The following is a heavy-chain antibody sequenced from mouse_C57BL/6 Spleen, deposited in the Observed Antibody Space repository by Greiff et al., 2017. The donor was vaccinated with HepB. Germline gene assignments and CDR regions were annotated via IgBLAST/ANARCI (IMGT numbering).Heavy chain of an antibody. CDR1: GYTFTDYY. V-gene: IGHV1-19*01. CDR3: ARSGYYGSSSYYYAMDY. J-gene: IGHJ4*01. D-gene: IGHD1-1*01. Sequence: EVQLQQSGPVLVKPGASVKMSCKASGYTFTDYYMNWVKQSHGKSLEWIGVINPYNGGTSYNQKFKGKATLTVDKSSSTAYMELNSLTSEDSAVYYCARSGYYGSSSYYYAMDYWGQGTSVTVSS. CDR2: INPYNGGT.